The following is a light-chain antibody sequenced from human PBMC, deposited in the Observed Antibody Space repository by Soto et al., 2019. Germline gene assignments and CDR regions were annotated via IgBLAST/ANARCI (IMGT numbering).Light chain of an antibody. CDR3: QQYDKWPWT. J-gene: IGKJ1*01. CDR2: GAS. CDR1: QTINNN. V-gene: IGKV3-15*01. Sequence: IVMTQSPATLSMSPGERATLSCRASQTINNNLAWNQQKPGQAPRLLIYGASTRATGIPDRFSGSGSGTEFTLTISSLQSEDFAVYYCQQYDKWPWTFGNGTKVEIK.